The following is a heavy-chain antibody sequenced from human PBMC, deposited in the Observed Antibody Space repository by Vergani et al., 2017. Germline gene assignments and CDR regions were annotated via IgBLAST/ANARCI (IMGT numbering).Heavy chain of an antibody. Sequence: EVQLLESGGGVVQPGGSLRLSCAASGFIFSSYAMCWVRQAPGKGLEWVSTISGSGGSTYYADSVKGRFTISRDNSKNTLYLQMNSLRAEDTAVYFCAKRPAAGIDSWGQGTLVTVSS. CDR3: AKRPAAGIDS. J-gene: IGHJ4*02. CDR2: ISGSGGST. CDR1: GFIFSSYA. D-gene: IGHD2-2*01. V-gene: IGHV3-23*01.